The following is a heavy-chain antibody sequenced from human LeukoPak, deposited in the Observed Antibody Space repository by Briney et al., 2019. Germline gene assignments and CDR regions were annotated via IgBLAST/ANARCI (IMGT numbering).Heavy chain of an antibody. CDR2: MDPKSGNT. CDR3: ARSIGSSSSP. J-gene: IGHJ5*02. D-gene: IGHD6-13*01. V-gene: IGHV1-8*03. CDR1: GYTFTTYD. Sequence: ASVKVSCKASGYTFTTYDINWVRQATAQGVEWMGWMDPKSGNTAYAQNFQGRVTITRNTSITTAYMELTSLTSEDTAIYYCARSIGSSSSPWGQGTLVSVSS.